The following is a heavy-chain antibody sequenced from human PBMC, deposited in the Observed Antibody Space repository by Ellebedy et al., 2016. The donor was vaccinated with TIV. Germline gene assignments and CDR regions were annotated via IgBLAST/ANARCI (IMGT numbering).Heavy chain of an antibody. CDR1: GFTFSSYS. J-gene: IGHJ6*02. Sequence: GESLKISCAASGFTFSSYSMNWVRQAPGKGLEWVSYISSSSSTIYYADSVKGRFTISRDNAKNSLYLQMNSLRAEDTAVYYCAKTDCTNGVCYLYYYGMDVWGQGTTVTVSS. D-gene: IGHD2-8*01. V-gene: IGHV3-48*01. CDR3: AKTDCTNGVCYLYYYGMDV. CDR2: ISSSSSTI.